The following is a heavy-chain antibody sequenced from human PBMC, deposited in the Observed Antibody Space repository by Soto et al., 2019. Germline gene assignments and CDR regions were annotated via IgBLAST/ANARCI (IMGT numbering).Heavy chain of an antibody. CDR2: IIPIFGTA. D-gene: IGHD6-13*01. CDR1: GGTFSSYA. CDR3: ARVKQQLVMGFDP. Sequence: VASVKVSCKASGGTFSSYAISWVRQAPGQGLEWMGGIIPIFGTANYAQKFQGRITITADESTSTAYMELSSLRSEDTAVYYCARVKQQLVMGFDPWGQGTLVTVSS. J-gene: IGHJ5*02. V-gene: IGHV1-69*13.